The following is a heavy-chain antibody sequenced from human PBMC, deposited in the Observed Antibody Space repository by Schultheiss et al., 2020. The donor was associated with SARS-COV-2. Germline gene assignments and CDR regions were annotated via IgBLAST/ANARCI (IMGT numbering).Heavy chain of an antibody. J-gene: IGHJ1*01. V-gene: IGHV4-38-2*01. Sequence: SQTLSLTCAVSGYSISSGYYWGWIRQPPGKGLEWIGSIYHSGSTYYNPSLKSRVTISVDTSKNQFSLKLSSVTAADTAVYYCARGFDYYDSSGYYAAEYFQHWGQGTLVTVSS. CDR3: ARGFDYYDSSGYYAAEYFQH. CDR1: GYSISSGYY. CDR2: IYHSGST. D-gene: IGHD3-22*01.